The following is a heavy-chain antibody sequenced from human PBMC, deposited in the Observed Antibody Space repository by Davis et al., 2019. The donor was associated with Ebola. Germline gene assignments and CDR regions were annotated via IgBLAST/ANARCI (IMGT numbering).Heavy chain of an antibody. CDR3: ARRGSSSWHFDY. CDR1: GYRFTTYW. V-gene: IGHV5-51*01. CDR2: IYPDDSDT. J-gene: IGHJ4*02. Sequence: GESLKISCKASGYRFTTYWIGWVRQMPGRGLQWLGIIYPDDSDTTYSPSFQGQITIAADRSISTAYLQWSSLKASDTAMYYCARRGSSSWHFDYWGQGTLVTVSS. D-gene: IGHD6-13*01.